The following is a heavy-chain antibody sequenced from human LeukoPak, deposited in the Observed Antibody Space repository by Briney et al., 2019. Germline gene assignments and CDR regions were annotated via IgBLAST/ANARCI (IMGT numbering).Heavy chain of an antibody. V-gene: IGHV3-23*01. J-gene: IGHJ4*02. Sequence: TGGSLRLPCAASGFTFSSYAMSWVRQAPGKGLEWVPAISGSGGSTYYADSVKGRFTISRDNSKNTLYLQMNSLRAEDTAVYYCAKVGRGSYPRRVYFDYWGQGTLATVSS. D-gene: IGHD1-26*01. CDR3: AKVGRGSYPRRVYFDY. CDR1: GFTFSSYA. CDR2: ISGSGGST.